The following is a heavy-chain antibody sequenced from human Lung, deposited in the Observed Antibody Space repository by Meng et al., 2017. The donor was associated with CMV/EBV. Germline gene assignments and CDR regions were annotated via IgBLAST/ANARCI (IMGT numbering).Heavy chain of an antibody. D-gene: IGHD3-22*01. CDR1: GFTFSSYS. V-gene: IGHV3-21*01. Sequence: EXXKISCAASGFTFSSYSMNWVRQAPGKGLEWVSSISSSSSYIYYADSVKGRFTISRDNAKNSLYLQMNSLRAEDTAVYYCARAYYYDSSGYYIAPNYYYYGMDVXGQGXTVTVSS. CDR2: ISSSSSYI. J-gene: IGHJ6*02. CDR3: ARAYYYDSSGYYIAPNYYYYGMDV.